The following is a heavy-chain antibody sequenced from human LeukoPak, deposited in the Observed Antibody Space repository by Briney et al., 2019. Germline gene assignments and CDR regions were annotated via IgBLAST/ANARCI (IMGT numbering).Heavy chain of an antibody. J-gene: IGHJ4*02. CDR3: ARYDGGSGPFDY. CDR2: LYSGGNT. D-gene: IGHD3-10*01. Sequence: GRSLRLSRAVSGFTASSNYMSWVREAPGKGLECGSVLYSGGNTYYASSVKGRFTISRDNSKNTLYLQMNRLRAEDTAVYYCARYDGGSGPFDYWGQGTLVTVSS. CDR1: GFTASSNY. V-gene: IGHV3-53*01.